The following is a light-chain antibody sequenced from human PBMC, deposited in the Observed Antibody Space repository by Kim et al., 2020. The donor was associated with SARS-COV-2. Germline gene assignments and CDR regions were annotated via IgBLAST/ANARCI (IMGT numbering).Light chain of an antibody. CDR3: QQSYSTPLYT. V-gene: IGKV1-39*01. CDR1: QKISTY. J-gene: IGKJ2*01. Sequence: VVDRVTITCRASQKISTYLIGYQHKGGKAPALLIFSASSLQRGVPSRFSGSGSGTDFTLTISSLQPEDVATYYCQQSYSTPLYTFGPGTKLEI. CDR2: SAS.